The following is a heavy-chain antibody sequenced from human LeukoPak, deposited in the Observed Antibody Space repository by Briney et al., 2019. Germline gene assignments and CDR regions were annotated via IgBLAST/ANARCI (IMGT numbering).Heavy chain of an antibody. V-gene: IGHV4-59*01. CDR1: GGSISSYY. J-gene: IGHJ4*02. CDR2: VYYTGRT. CDR3: ARDYSNYILDY. D-gene: IGHD4-11*01. Sequence: PSETLSLTCTVSGGSISSYYWSWIRQPPGKGLEWIGYVYYTGRTNYNPSLKSRVTMSVDTSKNEFSLNLTSVTAADTAVYYCARDYSNYILDYWGQGALLTVSS.